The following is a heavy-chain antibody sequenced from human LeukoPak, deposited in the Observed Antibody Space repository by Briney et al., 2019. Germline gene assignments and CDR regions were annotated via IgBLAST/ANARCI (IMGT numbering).Heavy chain of an antibody. CDR1: GGSISSSSYY. Sequence: SETLSLTCTVSGGSISSSSYYWGWIRQPPGKGLEWIGSIYYSGSTYYNPSLKSRVTISVDTSKNQFSLKLSSVTAADTALYYCARGSLGDYDYWGQGTLVTVSS. J-gene: IGHJ4*02. CDR3: ARGSLGDYDY. CDR2: IYYSGST. D-gene: IGHD4-17*01. V-gene: IGHV4-39*07.